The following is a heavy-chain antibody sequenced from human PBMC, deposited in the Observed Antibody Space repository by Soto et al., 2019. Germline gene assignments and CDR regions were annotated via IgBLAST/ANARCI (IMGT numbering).Heavy chain of an antibody. CDR3: ASGGGYVPFDP. Sequence: QVQLQESGPGLVKPSQTLSLTCTVSGGSISSGGYYWSWIRQHPGKGLEWIGYIYYSGSTYYNPSLKSRVTISVYTSKTHFSLQLSSVSAADTAVYYGASGGGYVPFDPWGQGTLVTVSS. J-gene: IGHJ5*02. CDR1: GGSISSGGYY. CDR2: IYYSGST. V-gene: IGHV4-31*03. D-gene: IGHD3-16*01.